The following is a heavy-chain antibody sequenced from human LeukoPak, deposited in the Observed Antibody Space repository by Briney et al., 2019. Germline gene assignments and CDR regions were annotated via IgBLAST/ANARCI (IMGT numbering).Heavy chain of an antibody. V-gene: IGHV3-30*04. Sequence: PGRSLRLSWAASGFIFSNYAMHWVRQAPGKGLQWVAVISHEGVYKYYAESVKGRFTISRDNSKNTLELPMDSLRTEDTAVYYCARRDNYDHSPRFDYWGQGTLVSVSS. CDR2: ISHEGVYK. CDR1: GFIFSNYA. CDR3: ARRDNYDHSPRFDY. D-gene: IGHD4-11*01. J-gene: IGHJ4*02.